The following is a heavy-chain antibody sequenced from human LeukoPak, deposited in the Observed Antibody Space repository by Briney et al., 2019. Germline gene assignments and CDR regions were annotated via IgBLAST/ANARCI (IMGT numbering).Heavy chain of an antibody. CDR1: GFTFSTCA. Sequence: GGSLRLSCAASGFTFSTCAINSGRQAPGKGLEWVSAISGSGSKTFYADSVKGRFTISRDNPKNTLYLQMNSLRPEDTAVYYCVKEPRGYSFSFDIWGQGTMVTVSS. D-gene: IGHD5-18*01. CDR2: ISGSGSKT. V-gene: IGHV3-23*01. J-gene: IGHJ3*02. CDR3: VKEPRGYSFSFDI.